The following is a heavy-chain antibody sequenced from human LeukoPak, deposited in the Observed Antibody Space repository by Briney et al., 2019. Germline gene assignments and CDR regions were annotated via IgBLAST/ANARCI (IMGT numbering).Heavy chain of an antibody. Sequence: GESLKISCKGSGYTFTSYWIGWVRQMPGKGLEWMGIIYPGDSDTRYSPSFQGQVTISADKSISTAYLQWSSLKASDTAMYYCASDSGSYYNPTPTYPWGAFDIWGQGTMVTVSS. V-gene: IGHV5-51*01. CDR1: GYTFTSYW. D-gene: IGHD1-26*01. CDR2: IYPGDSDT. CDR3: ASDSGSYYNPTPTYPWGAFDI. J-gene: IGHJ3*02.